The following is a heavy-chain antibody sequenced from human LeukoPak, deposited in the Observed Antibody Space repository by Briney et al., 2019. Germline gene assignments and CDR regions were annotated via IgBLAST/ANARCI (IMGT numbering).Heavy chain of an antibody. CDR3: AKDAAGPEY. D-gene: IGHD6-13*01. CDR2: ISASGGDT. CDR1: GLTFSSYS. Sequence: PGGSLRLSCVVSGLTFSSYSMSWVRQAPGKGLEWVSGISASGGDTWYPDSVKGRFTISGDNSKNTLFLQMNSLRVEDTAIYYCAKDAAGPEYWGQGTRVTVSS. J-gene: IGHJ4*02. V-gene: IGHV3-23*01.